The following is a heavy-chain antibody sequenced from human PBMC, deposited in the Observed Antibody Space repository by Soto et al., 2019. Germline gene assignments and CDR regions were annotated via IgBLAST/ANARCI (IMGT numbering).Heavy chain of an antibody. CDR2: IIHLVGTT. J-gene: IGHJ3*01. CDR3: ARRMDDREDDGFDD. V-gene: IGHV1-69*18. CDR1: GGTFSTYT. Sequence: QVHLGQYGSEVRKPGSSVKVSCKTSGGTFSTYTIDWVRQAPGQGLEWMGRIIHLVGTTRYAKNFQNRVTNTAEESTSTTYMVLSCMRAEQAARNQGARRMDDREDDGFDDWGEGKAVTLSA. D-gene: IGHD2-2*03.